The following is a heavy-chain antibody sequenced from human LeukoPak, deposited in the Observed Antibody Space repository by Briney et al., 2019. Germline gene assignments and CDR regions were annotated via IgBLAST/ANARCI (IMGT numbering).Heavy chain of an antibody. CDR3: ARDSPGVTSPSYYYYGMDV. D-gene: IGHD3-10*01. J-gene: IGHJ6*02. Sequence: GGSLRLSCAASGFTFSDYYMSWIRQAPGKGLEWVSYISSSGSTIYYADSAKGRFTISRDNAKNSLYLQMNSLRAEDTAVYYCARDSPGVTSPSYYYYGMDVWGQGTTVTVSS. CDR1: GFTFSDYY. V-gene: IGHV3-11*01. CDR2: ISSSGSTI.